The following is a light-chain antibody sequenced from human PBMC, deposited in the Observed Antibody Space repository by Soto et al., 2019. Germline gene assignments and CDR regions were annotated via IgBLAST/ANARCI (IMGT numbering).Light chain of an antibody. Sequence: QSALTQPASVSGTPGQSITISCTGTSSDVGTYNHVSWCQQHPGKAPKLMIYDVSNRPSGVSNRFSGSKSGNTASLTISGLQAEDEADYYCSSYTTSTTLGVFGTGTKVTVL. CDR3: SSYTTSTTLGV. J-gene: IGLJ1*01. CDR2: DVS. CDR1: SSDVGTYNH. V-gene: IGLV2-14*01.